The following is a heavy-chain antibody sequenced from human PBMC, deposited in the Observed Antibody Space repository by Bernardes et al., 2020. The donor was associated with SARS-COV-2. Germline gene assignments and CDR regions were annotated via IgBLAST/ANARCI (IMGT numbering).Heavy chain of an antibody. V-gene: IGHV3-30-3*01. CDR1: GFTFSSYA. Sequence: GGSLRLSCAASGFTFSSYAMHWVRQAPGKGLEWVAVISYDGSNKYYADSVKGRFTISRDNSKNTLYLQMNSLRAEDTAVYYCARGGITIFGVVNYYYYYGMDVWGQGTTVTVSS. J-gene: IGHJ6*02. D-gene: IGHD3-3*01. CDR3: ARGGITIFGVVNYYYYYGMDV. CDR2: ISYDGSNK.